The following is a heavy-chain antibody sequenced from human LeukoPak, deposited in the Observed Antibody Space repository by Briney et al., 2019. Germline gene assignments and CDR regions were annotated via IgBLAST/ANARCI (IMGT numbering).Heavy chain of an antibody. CDR2: INSSGST. D-gene: IGHD5-24*01. Sequence: PSETLSLTCTVSGGSISSYNWSWLRRPAGKGLEWVGRINSSGSTKYNPSLKSRVTMSTDTSKSQFSLNLSSVTAADTAVYYCARAGRDGYNFGYWGQGTLVTVSS. CDR1: GGSISSYN. J-gene: IGHJ4*02. CDR3: ARAGRDGYNFGY. V-gene: IGHV4-4*07.